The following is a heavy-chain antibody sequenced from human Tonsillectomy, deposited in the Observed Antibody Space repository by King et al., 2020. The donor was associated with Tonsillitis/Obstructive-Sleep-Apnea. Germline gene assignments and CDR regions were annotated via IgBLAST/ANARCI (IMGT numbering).Heavy chain of an antibody. CDR2: IVPIFGSA. J-gene: IGHJ6*03. CDR1: GDTFNSHV. CDR3: AGHRADIAVGPTATHFPYTSIDV. D-gene: IGHD2-2*01. Sequence: QLVQSGAEVKKPGSSVKVSCKASGDTFNSHVISWVRQAPGQGLDWMGGIVPIFGSASYAQKFQGRVTITADESKSTVHLELSSLRSEDAAVYYCAGHRADIAVGPTATHFPYTSIDVWGKGTTVTVSS. V-gene: IGHV1-69*01.